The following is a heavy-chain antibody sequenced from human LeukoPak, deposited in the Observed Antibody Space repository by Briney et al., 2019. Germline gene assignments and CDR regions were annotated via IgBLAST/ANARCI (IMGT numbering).Heavy chain of an antibody. D-gene: IGHD3-9*01. CDR2: IYYSGDT. Sequence: SETLSLTCTVSGGSISSSSSYYWGWIRQPPGKGLEWIGSIYYSGDTYYNPSLQSRVTISVDTSKNQFSLQLISVTAADTAMYYCARQNYDVLTGYDNVNYFDYWGQGTLVTVSS. CDR3: ARQNYDVLTGYDNVNYFDY. CDR1: GGSISSSSSYY. J-gene: IGHJ4*02. V-gene: IGHV4-39*01.